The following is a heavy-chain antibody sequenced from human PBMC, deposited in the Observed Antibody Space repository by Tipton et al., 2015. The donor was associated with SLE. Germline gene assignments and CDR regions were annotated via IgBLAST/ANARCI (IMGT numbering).Heavy chain of an antibody. CDR2: IYTSGST. V-gene: IGHV4-4*07. D-gene: IGHD2-21*01. J-gene: IGHJ4*02. Sequence: LRLSCTVSGGSISSYYWSWIRQPAGKGLEWIGRIYTSGSTNYNPSLKSRVTISVDTSKNQFSLKLSSMTAADTAVYYCAREKVGIGVDYWGQGTLVTVSS. CDR3: AREKVGIGVDY. CDR1: GGSISSYY.